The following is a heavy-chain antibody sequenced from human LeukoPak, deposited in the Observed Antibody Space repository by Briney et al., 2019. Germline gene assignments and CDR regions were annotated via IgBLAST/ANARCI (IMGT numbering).Heavy chain of an antibody. Sequence: GASVKVSCKVAGYTLTELSIHWVRQAPGRGLEWMGGFDPEEGKTIYAEKFQGRVALTEDRSADTAYMELSSLRSDDTAVYYCATLKYYYGSGSSDYYYGMGVWGQGTTVTVSS. CDR3: ATLKYYYGSGSSDYYYGMGV. V-gene: IGHV1-24*01. CDR1: GYTLTELS. CDR2: FDPEEGKT. J-gene: IGHJ6*02. D-gene: IGHD3-10*01.